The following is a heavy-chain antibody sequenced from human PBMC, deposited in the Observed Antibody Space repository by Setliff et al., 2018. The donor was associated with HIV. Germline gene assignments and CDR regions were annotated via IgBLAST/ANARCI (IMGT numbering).Heavy chain of an antibody. CDR1: GDSISRSRYY. V-gene: IGHV4-39*01. CDR2: FYYSGST. CDR3: ARGSYRGSGFFVRYFDF. Sequence: PSETLSLTCVVSGDSISRSRYYWGWIRQPPGKGLEWIGSFYYSGSTSYNPSLKSRVTISGDTSKNQVSLRLSSVTAADTAVYYCARGSYRGSGFFVRYFDFWGQGSLVTVSS. J-gene: IGHJ4*02. D-gene: IGHD3-3*01.